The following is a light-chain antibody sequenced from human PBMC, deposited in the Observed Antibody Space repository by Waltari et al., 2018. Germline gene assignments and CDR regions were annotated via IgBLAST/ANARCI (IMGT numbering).Light chain of an antibody. J-gene: IGKJ4*01. V-gene: IGKV1-33*01. CDR2: EAS. CDR3: QQYDNLPLT. Sequence: DIQMTQSPSSLSASVGDRVTITCQASQDISNYVNWYQQKPGKAPKLLIYEASNLETGVPSRFSGSGSGTDFTFTISSLQPEDIATYYCQQYDNLPLTFGGGTKVEIK. CDR1: QDISNY.